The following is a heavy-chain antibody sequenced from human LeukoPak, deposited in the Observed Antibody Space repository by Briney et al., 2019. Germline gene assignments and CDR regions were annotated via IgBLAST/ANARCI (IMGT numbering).Heavy chain of an antibody. Sequence: GGSLRLSCAASGFTFGSYAMSWVRQAPGKGLEWVSAISGSGAGTYYADSVKGRFTISRDNSKNTLYLQMNSLRAEDTAVYYCAKDRGDIVATHSDYYFDYWGQGTLVTVSS. V-gene: IGHV3-23*01. CDR3: AKDRGDIVATHSDYYFDY. D-gene: IGHD5-12*01. J-gene: IGHJ4*02. CDR1: GFTFGSYA. CDR2: ISGSGAGT.